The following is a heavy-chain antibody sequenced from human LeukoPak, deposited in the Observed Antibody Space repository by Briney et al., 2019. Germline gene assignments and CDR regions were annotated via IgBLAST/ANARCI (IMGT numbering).Heavy chain of an antibody. Sequence: GASVKVSCKASGGTFSSYAISWVRQAPGQGLEWMGGIIPIFGTANYAQKFQGRVTITADESTSTAYMELSSLRSEDTAVYYCARTMWTMVRGVPRYHPFDYWGQGTLVTVSS. CDR2: IIPIFGTA. D-gene: IGHD3-10*01. J-gene: IGHJ4*02. CDR1: GGTFSSYA. CDR3: ARTMWTMVRGVPRYHPFDY. V-gene: IGHV1-69*13.